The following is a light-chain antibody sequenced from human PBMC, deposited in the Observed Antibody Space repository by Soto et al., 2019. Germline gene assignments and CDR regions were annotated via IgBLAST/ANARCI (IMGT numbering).Light chain of an antibody. J-gene: IGKJ1*01. CDR3: QQDFSTLRT. V-gene: IGKV4-1*01. CDR1: QSVLYSSNNKNY. Sequence: DIVMTQSPDSLAVSLGERATINCKSSQSVLYSSNNKNYLAWYQQKPGQPPKLLIYWASTRESGVPDRFSGSGSGTHFTLTISSLQAEDVAVYYCQQDFSTLRTFGQGTKVEIK. CDR2: WAS.